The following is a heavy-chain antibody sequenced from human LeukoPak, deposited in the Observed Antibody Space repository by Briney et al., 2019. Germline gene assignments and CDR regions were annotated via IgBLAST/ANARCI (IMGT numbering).Heavy chain of an antibody. CDR3: ARVRSGWSDY. CDR2: ISGSGGST. D-gene: IGHD6-19*01. CDR1: GFTFSSYG. Sequence: GGSLRLSCAASGFTFSSYGMSWVRQAPGKGLEWVSAISGSGGSTYYADSVRGRFTISRDNAKNSLYLQMNSLRAEDTAVYYCARVRSGWSDYWGQGTLVTVSS. J-gene: IGHJ4*02. V-gene: IGHV3-23*01.